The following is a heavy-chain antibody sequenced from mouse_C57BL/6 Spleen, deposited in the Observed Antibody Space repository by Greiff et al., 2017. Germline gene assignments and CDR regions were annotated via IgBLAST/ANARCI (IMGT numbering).Heavy chain of an antibody. CDR2: IYPGNSDT. CDR1: GYTFTSYW. V-gene: IGHV1-5*01. D-gene: IGHD1-1*01. J-gene: IGHJ4*01. CDR3: TRNQFYYYGSSYENYAMDY. Sequence: EVQLQQSGTVLARPGASVKMSCKTSGYTFTSYWMHWVKQRPGQGLEWIGAIYPGNSDTSYNQKFKGKAKLTAVTSASTAYMELSSLTNEDSAVYYCTRNQFYYYGSSYENYAMDYWGQGTSVTVSS.